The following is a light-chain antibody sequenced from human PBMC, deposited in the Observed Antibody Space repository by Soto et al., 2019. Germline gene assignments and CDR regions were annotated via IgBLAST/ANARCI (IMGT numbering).Light chain of an antibody. CDR3: SSYTSSSTPLYV. J-gene: IGLJ1*01. CDR1: SSDVGGYNY. Sequence: QSVLAQPASASESPGQSITISCTGTSSDVGGYNYVSWYQQHPGKAPKLMIYEVSNRPSGVSNRFSGSKSGNTASLTISGLQAEDEADYYCSSYTSSSTPLYVFGTGTKVTVL. V-gene: IGLV2-14*01. CDR2: EVS.